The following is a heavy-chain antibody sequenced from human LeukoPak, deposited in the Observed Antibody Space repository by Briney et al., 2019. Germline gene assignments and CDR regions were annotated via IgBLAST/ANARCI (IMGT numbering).Heavy chain of an antibody. V-gene: IGHV3-30-3*01. CDR3: ARDYYDSSGYWPDAFDI. Sequence: QPGRSLRLSCAASGFTFSSYAMHWVRQAPGKGLEWVAVISYDGSNKYYADSVKGRFTISRDNSKNTLYLQMNSLRAEDTAVHYCARDYYDSSGYWPDAFDIWGQGTMVTVSS. D-gene: IGHD3-22*01. CDR2: ISYDGSNK. CDR1: GFTFSSYA. J-gene: IGHJ3*02.